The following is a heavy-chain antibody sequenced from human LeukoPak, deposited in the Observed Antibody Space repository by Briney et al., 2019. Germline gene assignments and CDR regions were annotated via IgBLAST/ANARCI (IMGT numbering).Heavy chain of an antibody. J-gene: IGHJ3*02. CDR3: ARGETGAFDI. CDR2: TYCRSKWYI. Sequence: SQTLSLTCAISGDFVSSNSAAWNWIRQSPSRGLEWLGRTYCRSKWYIDYAVSVKSRITIHPDTSKNPFSLQLNSMTPEDTAVYYCARGETGAFDIWGQGAMVTVSS. CDR1: GDFVSSNSAA. V-gene: IGHV6-1*01.